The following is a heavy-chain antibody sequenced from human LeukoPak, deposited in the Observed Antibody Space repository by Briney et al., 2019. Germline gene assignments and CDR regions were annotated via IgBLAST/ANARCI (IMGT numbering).Heavy chain of an antibody. CDR2: IHYSGST. CDR3: ASLLVAFSE. V-gene: IGHV4-39*01. J-gene: IGHJ4*02. D-gene: IGHD3-3*01. Sequence: SETLSLTCTVSGGAISSISYYWGWIRQPPGKGLEWIGSIHYSGSTNYNPSRKNRVTISVDPSKHQSPLKLSSVTAADTAVYYCASLLVAFSEWGQGTLVTVSS. CDR1: GGAISSISYY.